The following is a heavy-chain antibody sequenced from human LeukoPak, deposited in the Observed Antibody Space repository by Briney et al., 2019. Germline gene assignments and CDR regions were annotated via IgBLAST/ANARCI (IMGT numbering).Heavy chain of an antibody. J-gene: IGHJ4*02. CDR1: GFTFSGYS. Sequence: GGSLRLSCAASGFTFSGYSMNWVRQAPGKGLEWVSAIRSSGSYIYYADSVKGRFTISRDDAKNTLYLQMNSLTAEDTAVYYCARDSRYFFDYWGQGTLVSVSS. V-gene: IGHV3-21*01. CDR2: IRSSGSYI. CDR3: ARDSRYFFDY.